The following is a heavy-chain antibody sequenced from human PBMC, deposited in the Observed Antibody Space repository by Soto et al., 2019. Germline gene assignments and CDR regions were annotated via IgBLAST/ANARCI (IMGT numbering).Heavy chain of an antibody. Sequence: QLQLQESGPGLVKPSETLSLTCTVAGGSISSISFYWGWIRQPPGKGLEWIGSIYYSGSAYYNPALNSRVTIFVDTSGNQFSLKLSSVTAADTAMYYCATIGYCSGGSCYESWFDPWGQGTLVTVFS. CDR3: ATIGYCSGGSCYESWFDP. CDR2: IYYSGSA. CDR1: GGSISSISFY. D-gene: IGHD2-15*01. J-gene: IGHJ5*02. V-gene: IGHV4-39*01.